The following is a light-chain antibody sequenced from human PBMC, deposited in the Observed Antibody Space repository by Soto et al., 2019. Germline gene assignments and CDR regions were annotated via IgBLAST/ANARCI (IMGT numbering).Light chain of an antibody. CDR1: QSIVTY. Sequence: DIQMTQSPSSLSASVGDRVTITCRASQSIVTYLNWYLQKPGKAPKLLIYAASNLQSGVPSRFSGSGSGTEFTLTISSLQPEEFATYYCQQSYSNPPWTFGQGTKVEIK. CDR2: AAS. V-gene: IGKV1-39*01. CDR3: QQSYSNPPWT. J-gene: IGKJ1*01.